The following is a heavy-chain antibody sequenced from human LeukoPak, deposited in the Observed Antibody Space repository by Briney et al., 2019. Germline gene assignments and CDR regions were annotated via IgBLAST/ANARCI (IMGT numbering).Heavy chain of an antibody. CDR1: GGTFSSYA. V-gene: IGHV1-69*05. Sequence: GASVKVSCKASGGTFSSYAISWVRQAPGQGLEWMGGIIPIFGTANYAQKFQGRVTITTDESTSTAYMELRSLRSDDTAVYYCAIGSGWYGSPRHYYYYYGMDVWGQGTTVTVSS. J-gene: IGHJ6*02. D-gene: IGHD6-19*01. CDR2: IIPIFGTA. CDR3: AIGSGWYGSPRHYYYYYGMDV.